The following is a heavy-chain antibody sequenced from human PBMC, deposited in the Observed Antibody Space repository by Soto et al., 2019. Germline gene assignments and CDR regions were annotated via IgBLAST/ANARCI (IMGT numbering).Heavy chain of an antibody. CDR2: INGDASST. CDR3: ARDRSYAMEV. Sequence: GGSLRLSCEASGFSIRDYWMHWVRQAPGEGLVWVSCINGDASSTTYADSVKGRFTISRDDAKNTVYLQMTSLRAEDTAVYFCARDRSYAMEVWGQGTSVTVSS. J-gene: IGHJ6*02. V-gene: IGHV3-74*01. CDR1: GFSIRDYW.